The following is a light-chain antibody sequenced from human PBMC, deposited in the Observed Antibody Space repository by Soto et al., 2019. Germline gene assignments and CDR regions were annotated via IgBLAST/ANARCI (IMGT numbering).Light chain of an antibody. J-gene: IGKJ1*01. CDR2: STS. Sequence: EIVLTQSPGTLSLSPGERATLSCRASQSVNSYYLAWYQQKPGQAPRLLIYSTSSRATGIPDRFSGSGSGTDFTLTISRLEPEDFAVYYCQQYAGSPRTFGQGTKVDIK. V-gene: IGKV3-20*01. CDR3: QQYAGSPRT. CDR1: QSVNSYY.